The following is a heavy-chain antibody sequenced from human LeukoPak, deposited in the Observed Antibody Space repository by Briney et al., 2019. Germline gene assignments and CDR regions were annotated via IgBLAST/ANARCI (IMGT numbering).Heavy chain of an antibody. Sequence: GGSLRLSCAASGFNFSDHYMDWVRQAPGKGLEWVGRIRKKFNRYTTEYAASGKGRVTISRDDSKNTLNLQMNSLKTEDSAVYYCAKDYADGWYLDHWGQGTLVIVSS. D-gene: IGHD5-24*01. CDR1: GFNFSDHY. J-gene: IGHJ4*02. CDR2: IRKKFNRYTT. CDR3: AKDYADGWYLDH. V-gene: IGHV3-72*01.